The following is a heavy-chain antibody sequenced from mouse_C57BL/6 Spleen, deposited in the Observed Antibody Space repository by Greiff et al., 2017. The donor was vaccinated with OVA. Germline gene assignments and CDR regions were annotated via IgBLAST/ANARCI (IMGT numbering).Heavy chain of an antibody. J-gene: IGHJ2*01. D-gene: IGHD1-1*01. CDR3: ARLENYYSSFDY. CDR2: IHPNSGST. Sequence: QVQLKQPGAELVKPGASVKLSCKASGYTFTSYWMHWVKQRPGQGLEWIGMIHPNSGSTNYNEKFKSKATLTVDKSSSTAYMQLSSLTSEDSAVYYCARLENYYSSFDYWGQGTTLTVSS. CDR1: GYTFTSYW. V-gene: IGHV1-64*01.